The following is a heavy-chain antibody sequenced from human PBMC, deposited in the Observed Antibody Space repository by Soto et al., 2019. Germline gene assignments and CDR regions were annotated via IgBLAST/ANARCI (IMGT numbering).Heavy chain of an antibody. D-gene: IGHD3-10*01. V-gene: IGHV3-9*01. CDR1: GFTFDDYA. J-gene: IGHJ6*02. CDR2: ISWNSGSI. CDR3: AKDKGGTGDYHYYGMDV. Sequence: GGSLRLSCAASGFTFDDYAMHWVRQAPGKGLEWVSGISWNSGSIGYADSVKGRFTISKDNAKNSLYLQMNSLRAEDTALYYCAKDKGGTGDYHYYGMDVWGQGTTVTAP.